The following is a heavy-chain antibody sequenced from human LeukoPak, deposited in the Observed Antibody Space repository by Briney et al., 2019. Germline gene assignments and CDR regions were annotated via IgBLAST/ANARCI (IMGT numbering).Heavy chain of an antibody. Sequence: PSETLSLTCTVSGGSISSYYWSWIRQPPGKGVEWIGYIYYSGSTNYNPSLKSRVTISVDTSKNQFSLKLSSVTAADTAVYYCARHAGSCGWDLDYWGQGTLVTVSS. CDR3: ARHAGSCGWDLDY. J-gene: IGHJ4*02. CDR2: IYYSGST. D-gene: IGHD6-19*01. CDR1: GGSISSYY. V-gene: IGHV4-59*08.